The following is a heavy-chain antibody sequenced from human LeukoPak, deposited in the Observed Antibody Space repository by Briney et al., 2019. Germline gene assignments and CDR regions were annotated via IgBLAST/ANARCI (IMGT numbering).Heavy chain of an antibody. CDR1: GFTFSNYW. CDR2: IKHDGSDQ. J-gene: IGHJ6*03. V-gene: IGHV3-7*01. CDR3: ARATLYLDV. Sequence: GRSLRLSCAASGFTFSNYWLTWVRQAPGRGLEWVANIKHDGSDQYYLDSVKGRFTISRDNAKNSLYLQMNSLRAEDTAVYYCARATLYLDVWGKGTTVTVSS.